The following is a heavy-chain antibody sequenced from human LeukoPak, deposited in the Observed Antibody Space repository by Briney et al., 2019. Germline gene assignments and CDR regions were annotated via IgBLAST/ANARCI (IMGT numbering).Heavy chain of an antibody. CDR1: GFTFSSYA. Sequence: PGASLRLSCAASGFTFSSYAMSWVRQAPGKGLEWVSAISGSGGSTYYADSVKGRFTISRDDSKNTLYLQMNSLRAEDTAVYYCANAPTTVTYYGMDVWGQGTTVTVSS. V-gene: IGHV3-23*01. J-gene: IGHJ6*02. CDR2: ISGSGGST. CDR3: ANAPTTVTYYGMDV. D-gene: IGHD4-17*01.